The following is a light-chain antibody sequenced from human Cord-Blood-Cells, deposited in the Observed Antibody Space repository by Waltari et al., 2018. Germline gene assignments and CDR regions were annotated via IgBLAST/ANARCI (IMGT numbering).Light chain of an antibody. CDR3: QQRSNWRRT. V-gene: IGKV3-11*01. CDR2: DAS. J-gene: IGKJ1*01. CDR1: QSVSSY. Sequence: EIVLTQSPAILSLSPGERATLSCRASQSVSSYLAWYQQKPGQAPRLLIYDASNRATGIPARFSGSGSGTDFTLTISSLEPEDFAVYYCQQRSNWRRTFGQGTKVEIK.